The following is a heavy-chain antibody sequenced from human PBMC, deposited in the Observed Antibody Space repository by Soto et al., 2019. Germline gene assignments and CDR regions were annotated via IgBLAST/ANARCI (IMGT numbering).Heavy chain of an antibody. CDR2: IYYSGST. J-gene: IGHJ4*02. D-gene: IGHD4-17*01. CDR1: GGSISSYY. Sequence: SETLSHTCTVSGGSISSYYWSWIRQPPGKGLEWIGYIYYSGSTNYNPSLKSRVTISVDTSKNQFPLKLSFVTAADTAVYYCARRYGGTLDYSGQGTLVTVSS. CDR3: ARRYGGTLDY. V-gene: IGHV4-59*08.